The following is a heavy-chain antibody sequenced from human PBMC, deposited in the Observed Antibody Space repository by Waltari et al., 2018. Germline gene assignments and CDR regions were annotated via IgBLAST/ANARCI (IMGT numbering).Heavy chain of an antibody. Sequence: QVQLQQWGAGLLKPSETLSLTCAVYGGPFSGYYWSWIRQSPGKGLEWIGEINHGGGTNYNPSLKRRVTISVDTSKNQFSLKLSSVIDADTAMYYCVREQWVARSAFDIWGQGTVVTVSS. CDR1: GGPFSGYY. V-gene: IGHV4-34*01. D-gene: IGHD6-19*01. CDR3: VREQWVARSAFDI. CDR2: INHGGGT. J-gene: IGHJ3*02.